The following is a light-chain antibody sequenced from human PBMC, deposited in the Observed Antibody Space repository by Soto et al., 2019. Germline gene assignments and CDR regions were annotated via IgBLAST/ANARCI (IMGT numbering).Light chain of an antibody. CDR1: SGHSSYA. V-gene: IGLV4-69*01. CDR3: QTWVTGIQV. CDR2: LNSDGSH. J-gene: IGLJ2*01. Sequence: QLVLTQSPSASASLGASVKLTCTLSSGHSSYAIAWHQRRPEKGPRYLMKLNSDGSHSKGDGIPDRFSGSSSGAERYLTISSLQSEDEADYYCQTWVTGIQVFGGGTKLTVL.